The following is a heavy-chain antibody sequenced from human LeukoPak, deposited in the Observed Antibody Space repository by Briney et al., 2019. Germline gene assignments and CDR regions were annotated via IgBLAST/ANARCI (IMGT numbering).Heavy chain of an antibody. J-gene: IGHJ4*02. Sequence: VASVKVSCKASGGTFSSYAISWVRQAPGQGLEWMGRIIPIFGTANYAQKFQGRVTITADESTSTAYMELSSLRSEDTAVYYCARDIVVVVAAEEEYYFDYWGQGTLVTVSS. V-gene: IGHV1-69*13. CDR1: GGTFSSYA. D-gene: IGHD2-15*01. CDR3: ARDIVVVVAAEEEYYFDY. CDR2: IIPIFGTA.